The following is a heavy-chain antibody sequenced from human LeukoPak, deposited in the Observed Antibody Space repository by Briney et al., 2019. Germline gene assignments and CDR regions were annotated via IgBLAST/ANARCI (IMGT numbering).Heavy chain of an antibody. CDR3: AKLKGII. CDR2: ISYDGSNK. CDR1: GFTFSSYG. J-gene: IGHJ3*02. V-gene: IGHV3-30*18. Sequence: GGSLRLSCAASGFTFSSYGMHWLRQAPGKGLEWVAVISYDGSNKYYADSVKARFTISRDNSKNTLYLQMNSLRAEDTAVYYCAKLKGIIWGQGTMVTVSS.